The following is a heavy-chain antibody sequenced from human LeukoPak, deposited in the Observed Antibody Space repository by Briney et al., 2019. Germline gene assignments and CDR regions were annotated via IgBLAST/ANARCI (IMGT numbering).Heavy chain of an antibody. CDR1: GGSFSGYY. CDR2: INHSGST. Sequence: SETLSLTCAVYGGSFSGYYRSWIRQPPGKGLEWIGEINHSGSTNYNPSLKSRVTISVDTSKSQFSLKLSSVTAADTAVYYCARGWVTMVRGVGYWGQGTLVTVSS. J-gene: IGHJ4*02. D-gene: IGHD3-10*01. CDR3: ARGWVTMVRGVGY. V-gene: IGHV4-34*01.